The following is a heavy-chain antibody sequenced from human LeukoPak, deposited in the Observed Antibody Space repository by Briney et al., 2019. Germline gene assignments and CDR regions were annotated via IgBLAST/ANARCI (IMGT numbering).Heavy chain of an antibody. V-gene: IGHV4-59*01. CDR1: GGSISSYY. J-gene: IGHJ6*02. CDR3: AREVEVTTYYYYGMDV. D-gene: IGHD4-17*01. Sequence: SSETLSLTCTVSGGSISSYYWSWIRQPPGKGLEWIGYIYYSGSTNYNPSLKSRVTISVDTSKNQFSLKLSSVTAADTAVYYCAREVEVTTYYYYGMDVWGQGTTVTVSS. CDR2: IYYSGST.